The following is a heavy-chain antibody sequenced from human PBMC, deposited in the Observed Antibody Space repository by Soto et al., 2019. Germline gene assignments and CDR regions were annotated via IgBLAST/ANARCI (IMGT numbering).Heavy chain of an antibody. CDR2: ISSSSSYI. V-gene: IGHV3-21*01. D-gene: IGHD4-4*01. CDR3: ASGLQLDSYYYYYYMDV. CDR1: GFTFSSYS. J-gene: IGHJ6*03. Sequence: EVQLVASGGGLVKPGGSLRLSCAVSGFTFSSYSMNWVRQAPGKGLEWVSSISSSSSYIYYADSVKGRFTISRDNAKNSLYLQMNSLRAEDTAVYYCASGLQLDSYYYYYYMDVWGKGTTVTVSS.